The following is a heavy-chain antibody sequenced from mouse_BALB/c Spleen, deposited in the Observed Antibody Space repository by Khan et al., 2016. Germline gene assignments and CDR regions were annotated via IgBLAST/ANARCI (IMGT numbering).Heavy chain of an antibody. Sequence: EVQLQESGPSLVKPSQTLSLTCSVTGDSITSGYWNWIRKFPGNKLEYMGYISYSGSTYYNPSLKSRISITRDTSNNQHYLQLNSVTTEDTATYYCARRSTMIISVFAYWGQGTLVTVSA. CDR3: ARRSTMIISVFAY. J-gene: IGHJ3*01. CDR1: GDSITSGY. CDR2: ISYSGST. D-gene: IGHD2-4*01. V-gene: IGHV3-8*02.